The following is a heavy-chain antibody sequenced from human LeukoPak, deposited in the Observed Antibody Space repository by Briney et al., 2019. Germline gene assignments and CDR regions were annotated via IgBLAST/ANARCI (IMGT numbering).Heavy chain of an antibody. V-gene: IGHV3-23*01. J-gene: IGHJ3*02. D-gene: IGHD2-8*02. CDR1: GITFSSYA. CDR3: AKATWSDDAFDI. Sequence: GGSLRLSCAVPGITFSSYAMSWARQAPGKGLEWVSAISGSGGSTYYADSVKGRFTISRDNSKNTLHLQMNSLRAEDTAVYYCAKATWSDDAFDIWGQGTMVTVSS. CDR2: ISGSGGST.